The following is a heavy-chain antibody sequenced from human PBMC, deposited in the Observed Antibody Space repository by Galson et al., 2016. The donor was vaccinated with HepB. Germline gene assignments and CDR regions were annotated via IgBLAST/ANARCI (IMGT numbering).Heavy chain of an antibody. V-gene: IGHV3-48*02. D-gene: IGHD3-16*01. CDR3: ARDDYFRLGY. CDR2: ITSNSDTM. Sequence: SLRLSCAASGFIFSVYNMNWARQAPGKGLEWIACITSNSDTMYYADSVKGRFTISRDNAKNSLYLEMNSLRDEDTAVYYCARDDYFRLGYWGQGTLVTVSS. CDR1: GFIFSVYN. J-gene: IGHJ4*02.